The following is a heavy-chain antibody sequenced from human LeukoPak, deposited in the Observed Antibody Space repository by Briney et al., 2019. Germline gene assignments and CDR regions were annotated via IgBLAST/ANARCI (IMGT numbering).Heavy chain of an antibody. V-gene: IGHV4-34*01. D-gene: IGHD5-18*01. Sequence: PSGTLSLTCAVYGGSFSGYYWSWIRQPPGKGLEWIGEINHSGSTNYNPSLKSRVTISVDTSKNQFSLKLSSVTAADTAVYYCARGIQLWLRDFAYWGQGTLVTVSS. CDR3: ARGIQLWLRDFAY. J-gene: IGHJ4*02. CDR2: INHSGST. CDR1: GGSFSGYY.